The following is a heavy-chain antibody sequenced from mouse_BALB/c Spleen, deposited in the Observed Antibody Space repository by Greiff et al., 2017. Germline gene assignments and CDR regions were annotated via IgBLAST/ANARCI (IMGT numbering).Heavy chain of an antibody. CDR2: IYPGDGDT. D-gene: IGHD2-14*01. Sequence: VQLQQSGPELVKPGASVKISCKASGYAFSSSWMNWVKQRPGQGLEWIGRIYPGDGDTNYNGKFKGKATLTADKSSSTAYMQLSSLTSVDSAVYFCARAGYYRYGYFDVWGAGTTVTVSS. CDR3: ARAGYYRYGYFDV. V-gene: IGHV1-82*01. CDR1: GYAFSSSW. J-gene: IGHJ1*01.